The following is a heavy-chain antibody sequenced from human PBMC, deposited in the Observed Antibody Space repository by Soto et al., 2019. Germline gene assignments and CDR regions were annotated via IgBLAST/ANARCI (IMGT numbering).Heavy chain of an antibody. J-gene: IGHJ6*02. CDR2: ISSSSSTI. CDR1: GFTFSSYS. CDR3: ARDFYYDSSGYYGGYYYYGMDV. Sequence: PGGSLRLSCAASGFTFSSYSMNWVRQGPGKGLEWVSYISSSSSTIYYADSVKGRFTISRDNAKNSLYLQMNSLRDEDTAVYYRARDFYYDSSGYYGGYYYYGMDVWGQGTRVTVSS. V-gene: IGHV3-48*02. D-gene: IGHD3-22*01.